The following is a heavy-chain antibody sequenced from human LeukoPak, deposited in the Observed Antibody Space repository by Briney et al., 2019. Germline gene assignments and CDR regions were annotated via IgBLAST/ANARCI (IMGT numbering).Heavy chain of an antibody. J-gene: IGHJ6*03. CDR1: GYTFTSYG. V-gene: IGHV1-18*01. CDR3: ARVPIAARPTLQYYYYYMDV. Sequence: GASVKVSCKASGYTFTSYGISWVRQAPGQGLERMGWISAYNGNTNYAQKLQGRVTMTTDTSTSTAYMELRSLRSDDTAVYYCARVPIAARPTLQYYYYYMDVWGKGTTVTVSS. CDR2: ISAYNGNT. D-gene: IGHD6-6*01.